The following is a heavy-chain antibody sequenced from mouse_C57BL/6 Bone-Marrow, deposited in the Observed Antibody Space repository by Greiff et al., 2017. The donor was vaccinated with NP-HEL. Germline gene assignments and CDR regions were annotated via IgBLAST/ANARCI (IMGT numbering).Heavy chain of an antibody. V-gene: IGHV1-59*01. Sequence: QVQLQQPGAELVRPGTSVKLSCKASGYTFTSYWMHWVKQRPGQGLEWIGVIDPSDSYTNYNQKFKGKATLTVDTSSSTAYMKLSSLTSEDSAVYYCARFDYWGQGTTLTVSS. CDR1: GYTFTSYW. CDR3: ARFDY. J-gene: IGHJ2*01. CDR2: IDPSDSYT.